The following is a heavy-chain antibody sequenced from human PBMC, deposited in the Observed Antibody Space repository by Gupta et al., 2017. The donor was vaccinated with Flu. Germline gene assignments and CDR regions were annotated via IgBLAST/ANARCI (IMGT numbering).Heavy chain of an antibody. J-gene: IGHJ5*02. V-gene: IGHV3-33*01. CDR2: IWYDGSNK. CDR1: GFTFSSSG. Sequence: QVQLVESGGGVVQPGRSLRLSCAASGFTFSSSGMHWVRQAPGKGLEWVAVIWYDGSNKYYADSVKGRFTISRDNSKNTLYLQMNSLRAEDTAVYYCAREGYGGNWFDPWGQGTLVTVSS. D-gene: IGHD4-23*01. CDR3: AREGYGGNWFDP.